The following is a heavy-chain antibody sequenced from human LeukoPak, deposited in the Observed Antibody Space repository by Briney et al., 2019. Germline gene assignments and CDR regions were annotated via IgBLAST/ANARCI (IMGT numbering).Heavy chain of an antibody. CDR3: ARGTQSGWFDY. Sequence: SETLSLTCAVSGGSISSYYWSWIRQPPGKGLEWIGYIFSSGSTTYNPSLKSRVNISVDTSKNQFSLKLSSVTAADTALYYCARGTQSGWFDYWGQGTLVSVSS. CDR2: IFSSGST. D-gene: IGHD6-19*01. V-gene: IGHV4-4*09. CDR1: GGSISSYY. J-gene: IGHJ4*02.